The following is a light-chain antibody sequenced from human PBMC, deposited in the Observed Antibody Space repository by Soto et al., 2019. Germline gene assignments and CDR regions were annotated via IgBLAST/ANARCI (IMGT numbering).Light chain of an antibody. J-gene: IGKJ2*01. CDR3: QLYGSSTGYT. CDR2: GTS. Sequence: IVLTQSPGTLSLSPGERATLSCRASQSVASSSYLAWYQQKPGQAPRVLIYGTSSRATGIPDRFSGSGSGTDFTLTISRLEPEDFAVYYCQLYGSSTGYTFGQGTKLEIK. V-gene: IGKV3-20*01. CDR1: QSVASSSY.